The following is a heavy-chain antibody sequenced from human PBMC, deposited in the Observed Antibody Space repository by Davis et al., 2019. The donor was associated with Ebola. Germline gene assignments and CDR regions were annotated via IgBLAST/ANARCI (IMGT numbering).Heavy chain of an antibody. Sequence: GESLKISCQVSGYNFAHYWIGWVRQMPGKGLEWMGIIYPDDSDTRYSPSFEGQVTMSADKSTSTAYLQWSSLKASDTAMYYGARQTTGTDSDAFDVWGQGTMVAASS. V-gene: IGHV5-51*01. D-gene: IGHD1-7*01. CDR2: IYPDDSDT. J-gene: IGHJ3*01. CDR1: GYNFAHYW. CDR3: ARQTTGTDSDAFDV.